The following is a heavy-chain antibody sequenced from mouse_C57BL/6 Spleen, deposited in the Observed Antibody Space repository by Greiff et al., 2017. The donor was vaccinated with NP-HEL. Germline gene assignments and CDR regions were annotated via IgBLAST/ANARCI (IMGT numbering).Heavy chain of an antibody. CDR3: ARDYYGSSYVGY. D-gene: IGHD1-1*01. CDR2: ISSGSSTN. Sequence: EVNVVESGGGLVKPGGSLKLSCAASGFTFSDYGMHWVRQAPEKGLEWVAYISSGSSTNYYADTVKGRFTISRDNAKNTLFLQMTSLRSEDTAMYYCARDYYGSSYVGYWGQGTTLTVSS. V-gene: IGHV5-17*01. CDR1: GFTFSDYG. J-gene: IGHJ2*01.